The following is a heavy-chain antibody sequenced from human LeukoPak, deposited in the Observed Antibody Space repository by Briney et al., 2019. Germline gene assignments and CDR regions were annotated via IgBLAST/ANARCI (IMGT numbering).Heavy chain of an antibody. CDR2: FDPEDGET. D-gene: IGHD3-22*01. Sequence: ASVKVSCKVSGYTLTELSMHWVRQAPGKGLEWMGGFDPEDGETIYAQKFQGRVTTTEDTSTDTAYMELSSLRSEDTAVYYCATAPDDSSGYYSFDYWGQGTLVTVSS. J-gene: IGHJ4*02. CDR3: ATAPDDSSGYYSFDY. V-gene: IGHV1-24*01. CDR1: GYTLTELS.